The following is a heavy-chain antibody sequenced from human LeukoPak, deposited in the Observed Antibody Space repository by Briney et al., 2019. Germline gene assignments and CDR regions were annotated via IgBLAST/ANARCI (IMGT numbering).Heavy chain of an antibody. D-gene: IGHD2-2*01. Sequence: SETLSPTCTVSGGSISSHYWSWIRQPPGKGLERIGYIDFSGSTNYNPSLKSRVTISVDTSKNQLSLKVSSVTAADTAVYYCARHQSRAKPSPSSDDAFDIWGQGTMVTVSS. CDR1: GGSISSHY. V-gene: IGHV4-59*08. CDR2: IDFSGST. CDR3: ARHQSRAKPSPSSDDAFDI. J-gene: IGHJ3*02.